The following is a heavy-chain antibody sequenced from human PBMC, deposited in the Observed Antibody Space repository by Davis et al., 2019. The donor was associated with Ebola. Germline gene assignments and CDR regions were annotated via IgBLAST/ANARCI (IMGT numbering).Heavy chain of an antibody. V-gene: IGHV1-18*04. CDR1: GYTFTNYG. D-gene: IGHD1-1*01. CDR2: INPHNGNT. J-gene: IGHJ4*02. CDR3: ARAQFPTTSDH. Sequence: AASVKVSCKASGYTFTNYGITWVRQPPGQVLEWMGWINPHNGNTNYAQNVQGRVIMTSDTATTTAYMEVGSLRSDDTAVYYCARAQFPTTSDHWGQGTLVTVSS.